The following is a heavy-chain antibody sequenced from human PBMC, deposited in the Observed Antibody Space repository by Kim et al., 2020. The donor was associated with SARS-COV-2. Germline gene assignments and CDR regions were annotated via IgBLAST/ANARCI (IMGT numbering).Heavy chain of an antibody. CDR2: INAGNGNT. CDR3: ARGSPGLWFGVLLYPLDY. Sequence: ASVKVSCKASGYTFTSYAMHWVRQAPGQRLEWMGWINAGNGNTKYSQKFQGRVTITRDTSASTAYMELSSLRSEDTAVYYCARGSPGLWFGVLLYPLDYWGQGTLVTVSS. D-gene: IGHD3-10*01. J-gene: IGHJ4*02. CDR1: GYTFTSYA. V-gene: IGHV1-3*01.